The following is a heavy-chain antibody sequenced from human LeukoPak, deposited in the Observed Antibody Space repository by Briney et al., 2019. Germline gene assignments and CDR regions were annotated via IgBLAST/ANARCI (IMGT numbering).Heavy chain of an antibody. V-gene: IGHV4-59*01. CDR3: ASINTAMVTGIDY. J-gene: IGHJ4*02. CDR2: IYYSGST. CDR1: GLPIADFA. D-gene: IGHD5-18*01. Sequence: PGGSLRLSCVASGLPIADFAMHWVRQAPGKGLEWIGYIYYSGSTNYNPSLKSRVTISVDTSKNQFSLKLSSVTAADTAVYYCASINTAMVTGIDYWGQGTLVTVSS.